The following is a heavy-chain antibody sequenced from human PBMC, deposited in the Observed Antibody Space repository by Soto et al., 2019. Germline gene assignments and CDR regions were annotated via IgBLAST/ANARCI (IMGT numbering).Heavy chain of an antibody. CDR3: ARRLYDYGDHGAFDI. J-gene: IGHJ3*02. D-gene: IGHD4-17*01. Sequence: SETLSLTCTVSGGSISSSSYYWGWIRQPPGKGLEWIGRIYYSGSTYYNPSLKSRVTISVDTSKNQFSLRLRSVTAADAAVYYCARRLYDYGDHGAFDIWGQGTMVTVSS. CDR2: IYYSGST. CDR1: GGSISSSSYY. V-gene: IGHV4-39*01.